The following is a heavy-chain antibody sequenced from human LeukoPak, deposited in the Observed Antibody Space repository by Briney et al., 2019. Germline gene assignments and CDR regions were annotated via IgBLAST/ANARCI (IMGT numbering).Heavy chain of an antibody. CDR3: ARLKGAVAETNFYYYYYMNV. Sequence: SVKVSCKASGGTFSSYAISWVRQAPGQGLEWMGGIIPIFGTANYAQKFQGRVTITADKSTSTAYMELSSLRSDDTAVYYCARLKGAVAETNFYYYYYMNVWGKGTTVTVSS. CDR1: GGTFSSYA. J-gene: IGHJ6*03. CDR2: IIPIFGTA. D-gene: IGHD6-19*01. V-gene: IGHV1-69*06.